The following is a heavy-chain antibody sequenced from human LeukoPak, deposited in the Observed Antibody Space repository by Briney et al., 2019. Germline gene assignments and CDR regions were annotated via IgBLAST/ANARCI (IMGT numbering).Heavy chain of an antibody. CDR2: IYYSGST. CDR1: GGSISSSSYY. V-gene: IGHV4-39*01. CDR3: ARQTLLWFGELLSPPDY. D-gene: IGHD3-10*01. J-gene: IGHJ4*02. Sequence: SETLSLTCTVSGGSISSSSYYWGWIRQPPGKGLEWIGSIYYSGSTYYNRSLKTRVTISVDTSKNQFSLKLSSVTAADTAVYYCARQTLLWFGELLSPPDYWGQGTLVTVSS.